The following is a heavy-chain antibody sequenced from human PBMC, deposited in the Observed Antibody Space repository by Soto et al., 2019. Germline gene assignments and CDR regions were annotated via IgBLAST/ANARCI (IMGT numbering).Heavy chain of an antibody. D-gene: IGHD3-16*01. CDR3: AKSLRRMRLTGWTQVFDI. CDR1: GFTFDDYA. J-gene: IGHJ3*02. V-gene: IGHV3-9*01. Sequence: EVQLVESGGGLVLPGTSLRLSCAASGFTFDDYAMHWVRQAPGKGLEWVSGISWNSDTVVYADSVKGRFTISRDNAKNSLYLQMNSLRTEDTALLYCAKSLRRMRLTGWTQVFDIWGRGTMVTVSS. CDR2: ISWNSDTV.